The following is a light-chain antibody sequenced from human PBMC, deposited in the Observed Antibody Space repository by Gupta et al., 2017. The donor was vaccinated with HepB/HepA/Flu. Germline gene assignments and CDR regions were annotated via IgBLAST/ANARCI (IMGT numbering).Light chain of an antibody. Sequence: QSVLTQPPSASGTPGQRVTISCSGSTSNIGQNYVDWYQQLPGTAPKVLIYRHEQRPSVVPDRFSGSKSGASAALAISGLRSEDEADDYCASWDDGLSGWVFGGGTKLTVL. CDR3: ASWDDGLSGWV. V-gene: IGLV1-47*01. CDR1: TSNIGQNY. J-gene: IGLJ3*02. CDR2: RHE.